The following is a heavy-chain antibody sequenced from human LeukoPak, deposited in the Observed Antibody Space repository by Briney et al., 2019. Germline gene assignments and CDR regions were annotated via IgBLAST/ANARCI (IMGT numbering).Heavy chain of an antibody. J-gene: IGHJ4*02. V-gene: IGHV3-64*01. Sequence: PGGSLRLSCPASGFTFSSYAMHWVRQAPGKGLEYVSAISSNGGSTYYANSVKGRFTISRDNSKNTLYLQMGSLRAEDMAVYYCARSHHTVTAPFDYWGQGTLVTVSS. CDR1: GFTFSSYA. CDR2: ISSNGGST. D-gene: IGHD2-21*02. CDR3: ARSHHTVTAPFDY.